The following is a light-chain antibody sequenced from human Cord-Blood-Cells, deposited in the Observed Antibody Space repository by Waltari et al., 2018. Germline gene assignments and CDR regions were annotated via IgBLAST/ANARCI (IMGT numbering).Light chain of an antibody. Sequence: DIVMTQSPLSLPVTPGEPASISCRSSQSLLHSNGYNYLDWYLQKPGQSPQLLIYLGSNRDSGFPDRFSGSGSGTDFTLKISRVEAEDVGVYYCMQALQTPWTFGQGTKVEIK. V-gene: IGKV2-28*01. CDR2: LGS. J-gene: IGKJ1*01. CDR1: QSLLHSNGYNY. CDR3: MQALQTPWT.